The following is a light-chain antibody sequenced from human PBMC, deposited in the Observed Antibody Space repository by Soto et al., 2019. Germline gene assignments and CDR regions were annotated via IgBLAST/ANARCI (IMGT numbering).Light chain of an antibody. V-gene: IGLV2-14*01. Sequence: QSVLTQPASVSGSPGQSVTISCTGTIGTYNYVSWYQQHPGKAPKLMIYEVSNRPSGVSNRFSGSKSGNTASLTISGLQAEDEADYYCSSYTRNTTVLFGGGTKLTVL. CDR1: IGTYNY. CDR3: SSYTRNTTVL. CDR2: EVS. J-gene: IGLJ2*01.